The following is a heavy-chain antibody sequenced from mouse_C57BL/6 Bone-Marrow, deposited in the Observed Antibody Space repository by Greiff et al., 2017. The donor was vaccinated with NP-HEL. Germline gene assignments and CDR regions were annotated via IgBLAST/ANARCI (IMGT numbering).Heavy chain of an antibody. CDR1: GFTFSSYA. CDR2: ISDGGSYT. CDR3: ARVIYYDYDGAY. D-gene: IGHD2-4*01. V-gene: IGHV5-4*01. Sequence: EVQVVESGGGLVKPGGSLKLSCAASGFTFSSYAMSWVRQTPEKRLEWVATISDGGSYTYYPDNVKGRFTISRDNAKNNLYLRLIHLKSEDTAMYYCARVIYYDYDGAYWGQGTLVTVSA. J-gene: IGHJ3*01.